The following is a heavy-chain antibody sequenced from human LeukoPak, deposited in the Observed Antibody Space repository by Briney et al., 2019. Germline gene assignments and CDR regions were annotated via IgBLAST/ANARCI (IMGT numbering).Heavy chain of an antibody. CDR1: GFTFSRDS. CDR2: ISSTSSTI. J-gene: IGHJ4*02. V-gene: IGHV3-48*01. D-gene: IGHD3-10*01. Sequence: PGGSLRLSCAASGFTFSRDSMNWVRQAPGKGLEWLLYISSTSSTIYYADSVKGRFTIYRDNSKNTLYLQMNSLRAEDTAIYYCAKVSGDYWGQGTLVTVSS. CDR3: AKVSGDY.